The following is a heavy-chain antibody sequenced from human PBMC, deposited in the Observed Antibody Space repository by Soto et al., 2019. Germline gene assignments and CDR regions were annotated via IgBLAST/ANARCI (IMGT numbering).Heavy chain of an antibody. D-gene: IGHD3-22*01. CDR1: GDSVSSSSVT. V-gene: IGHV6-1*01. J-gene: IGHJ4*02. Sequence: SQTLSLTCAISGDSVSSSSVTWNWIRQSPSRGLEWLGRTYYRSKWYNDYAESVKSRITINPDTSKNQFSLHLNSVTPEDTAVYYCVRLIGNSWLVFWGQGTVVIVSA. CDR3: VRLIGNSWLVF. CDR2: TYYRSKWYN.